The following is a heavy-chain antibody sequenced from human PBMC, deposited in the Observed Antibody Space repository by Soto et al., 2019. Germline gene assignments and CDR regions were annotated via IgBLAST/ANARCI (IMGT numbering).Heavy chain of an antibody. Sequence: SETLSLTCAVYGGSFSGYYWSWIRQPPGKGLEWIGEINHSGSTNYNPSLKSRVTISVDTSKNQFSLKLTSVTAADTAVYYCARFGATNYYYYYYGMDVWGQGTTVTVSS. CDR2: INHSGST. CDR3: ARFGATNYYYYYYGMDV. D-gene: IGHD3-10*01. CDR1: GGSFSGYY. V-gene: IGHV4-34*01. J-gene: IGHJ6*02.